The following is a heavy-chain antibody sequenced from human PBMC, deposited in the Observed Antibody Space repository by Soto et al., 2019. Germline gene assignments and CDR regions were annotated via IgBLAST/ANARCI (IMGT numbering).Heavy chain of an antibody. D-gene: IGHD6-19*01. Sequence: SVKVSCKASGGTFSSYAISWVRQAPGQGLEWMGGIIPIFGTANYAQKFQGRVTITADESTSRAYMELSSLRSEDTAVYYCARGPISAYSSGWYYFDYWGQGTLVTVPS. J-gene: IGHJ4*02. CDR1: GGTFSSYA. CDR3: ARGPISAYSSGWYYFDY. CDR2: IIPIFGTA. V-gene: IGHV1-69*13.